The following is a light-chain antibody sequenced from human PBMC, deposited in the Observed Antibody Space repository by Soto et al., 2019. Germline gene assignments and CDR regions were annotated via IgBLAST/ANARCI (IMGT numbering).Light chain of an antibody. CDR3: QQYTARPPWT. Sequence: EIVMTQSPVTLSVSPGERATLSCRASHHVATNLAWYQQKPGQAPRLLIYGASTRATGISARFSGSGSGTEFTLTISSLQSHDFAVYYCQQYTARPPWTFGQGTKV. J-gene: IGKJ1*01. V-gene: IGKV3-15*01. CDR2: GAS. CDR1: HHVATN.